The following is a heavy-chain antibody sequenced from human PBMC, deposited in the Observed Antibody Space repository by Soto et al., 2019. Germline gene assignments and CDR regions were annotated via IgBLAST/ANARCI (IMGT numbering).Heavy chain of an antibody. CDR1: GGTFSSYT. V-gene: IGHV1-69*02. J-gene: IGHJ4*02. CDR2: IIPILGIA. D-gene: IGHD3-10*01. Sequence: QVQLVQSGAEVKKPGSSVKVSCKASGGTFSSYTISWVRQAPGQGLEWMGRIIPILGIANYAQKFQGRVTITADKSTSTAYMELSSLRSEDTVVYYCASLGRNYYGSGSSKFDYWGQGTLVTVSS. CDR3: ASLGRNYYGSGSSKFDY.